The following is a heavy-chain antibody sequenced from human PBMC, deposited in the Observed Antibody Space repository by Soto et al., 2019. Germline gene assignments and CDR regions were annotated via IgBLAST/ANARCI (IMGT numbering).Heavy chain of an antibody. V-gene: IGHV4-59*01. D-gene: IGHD3-22*01. J-gene: IGHJ5*02. CDR1: GGTISVRC. Sequence: PSETLSLTCTVSGGTISVRCWSWVRQSPGKGLEWIGYFCYTGSTNYNPSLKSRVTISVDRSKTQCSLKLTSVTAADTAVYYCAKSHYDSSGYYIIDHWGQGTLVTVSS. CDR3: AKSHYDSSGYYIIDH. CDR2: FCYTGST.